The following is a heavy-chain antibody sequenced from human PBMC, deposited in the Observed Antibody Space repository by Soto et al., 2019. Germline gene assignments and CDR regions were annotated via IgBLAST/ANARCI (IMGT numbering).Heavy chain of an antibody. D-gene: IGHD5-18*01. CDR3: ARGLRSYGYFDY. CDR1: GFTVSSSY. CDR2: IYSGGST. J-gene: IGHJ4*02. Sequence: EVQLVESGGGLVQPGRSLRLSCAVSGFTVSSSYMTWVRQAPGKGLEWVSVIYSGGSTYYADSVKGRFTISRDNSKNTLYLQMNSLRAEDTAVYYCARGLRSYGYFDYWGQGTLVTVPS. V-gene: IGHV3-66*01.